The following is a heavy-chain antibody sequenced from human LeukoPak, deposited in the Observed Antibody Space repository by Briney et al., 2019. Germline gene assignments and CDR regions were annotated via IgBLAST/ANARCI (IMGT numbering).Heavy chain of an antibody. D-gene: IGHD5-24*01. CDR3: ARERRLEMATISYFDY. Sequence: ASVKVSCKASGYTFTNYSMHWVRQAPGKGLEWVSYISSSGSTIYYADSVKGRFTISRDNAKNSLYLQMNSLRAEDTAVYYCARERRLEMATISYFDYWGQGTLVTVSS. V-gene: IGHV3-48*04. CDR1: GYTFTNYS. CDR2: ISSSGSTI. J-gene: IGHJ4*02.